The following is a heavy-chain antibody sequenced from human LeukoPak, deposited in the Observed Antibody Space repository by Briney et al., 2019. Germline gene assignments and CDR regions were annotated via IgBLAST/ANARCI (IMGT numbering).Heavy chain of an antibody. D-gene: IGHD2-15*01. Sequence: SETLSLTCTVSGYSISSGYYWGWIRQPPGKGLEWIGSVYHSGSTYYNPSLKSRVTISVDTSKNQFSLKLSSVTAADTAVYYCARSSGGSCYEDWGQGTLVTVSS. J-gene: IGHJ4*02. CDR1: GYSISSGYY. CDR3: ARSSGGSCYED. V-gene: IGHV4-38-2*02. CDR2: VYHSGST.